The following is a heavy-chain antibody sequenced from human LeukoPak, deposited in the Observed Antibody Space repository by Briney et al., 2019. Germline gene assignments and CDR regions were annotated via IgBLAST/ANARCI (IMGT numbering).Heavy chain of an antibody. Sequence: GSLRLSCAASGFTVSSNYMSWVRQAPGKGLEWIGSIYYSGSTYYNPSLKSRVTISVDTSKNQFSLKLSSVTAADTAVYYCARHVPARIVVVPAATDYWGQGTLVTVSS. CDR1: GFTVSSNY. CDR2: IYYSGST. V-gene: IGHV4-39*01. J-gene: IGHJ4*02. D-gene: IGHD2-2*01. CDR3: ARHVPARIVVVPAATDY.